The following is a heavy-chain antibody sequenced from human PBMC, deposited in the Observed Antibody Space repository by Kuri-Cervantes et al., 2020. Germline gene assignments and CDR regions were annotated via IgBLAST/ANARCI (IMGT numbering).Heavy chain of an antibody. D-gene: IGHD5-24*01. CDR2: ISSNGGST. Sequence: ETLSLTCAASGFTFSSYAMHWVRQAPGKGLEYVSAISSNGGSTYYADSVKGRFTISRDNSKNTLYLQMGSLRAEDAAVYYCAKGPRRDGSMDVWGKGTTVTVSS. J-gene: IGHJ6*03. CDR1: GFTFSSYA. CDR3: AKGPRRDGSMDV. V-gene: IGHV3-64*02.